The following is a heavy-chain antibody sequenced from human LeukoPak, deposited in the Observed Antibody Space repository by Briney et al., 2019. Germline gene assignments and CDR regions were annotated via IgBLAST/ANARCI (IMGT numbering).Heavy chain of an antibody. D-gene: IGHD6-6*01. J-gene: IGHJ5*02. CDR3: ARAHYSSSSRHWFDP. CDR2: IIYSGST. Sequence: PSETLSLTCTVSGGSISGTSYYWGWIRQSPGKGLEWIGSIIYSGSTYYNPSLMSRVTISVDTSKNQFSLKLSSVTAADTAVYYCARAHYSSSSRHWFDPWGQGTLVTVSS. CDR1: GGSISGTSYY. V-gene: IGHV4-39*07.